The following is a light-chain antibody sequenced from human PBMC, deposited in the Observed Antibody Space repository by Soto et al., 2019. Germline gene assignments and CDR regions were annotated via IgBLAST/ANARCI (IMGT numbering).Light chain of an antibody. V-gene: IGKV1-5*03. Sequence: DIQMTQSPSTLSASVGDRVNITCRASQSISSWLAWYQQKPGKAPILLIYRASDLQTGVPSRFSGSGSGTEFTLTISSLQTDDIATYYCQQYSSYFFTFGPGTKVDVK. CDR1: QSISSW. CDR3: QQYSSYFFT. J-gene: IGKJ3*01. CDR2: RAS.